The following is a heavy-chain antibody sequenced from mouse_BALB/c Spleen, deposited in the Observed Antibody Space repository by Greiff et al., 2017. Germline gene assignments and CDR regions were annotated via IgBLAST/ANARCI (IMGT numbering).Heavy chain of an antibody. CDR2: ISYSGST. V-gene: IGHV3-2*02. CDR1: GYSITSDYA. D-gene: IGHD2-3*01. CDR3: ASDGYSWYFDV. Sequence: VQLKESGPGLVKPSQSLSLTCTVTGYSITSDYAWNWIRQFPGNKLEWMGYISYSGSTSYNPSLKSRISITRDTSKNQFFLQLNSVTTEDTATYYCASDGYSWYFDVWGAGTTVTVSS. J-gene: IGHJ1*01.